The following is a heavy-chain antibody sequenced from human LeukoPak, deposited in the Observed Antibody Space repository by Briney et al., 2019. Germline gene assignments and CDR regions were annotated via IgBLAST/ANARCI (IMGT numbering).Heavy chain of an antibody. V-gene: IGHV3-23*01. Sequence: GGSLRLSCAASGFTFSSYAMSWVRQAPGKGLEWVSAISGSGGSIYYADSVKGRFTISRDNSKNTLYLQMNSLRAEDTAVYYCAKNEDYYGSGSYYYYMDVWGKGTTVTVSS. CDR2: ISGSGGSI. CDR1: GFTFSSYA. CDR3: AKNEDYYGSGSYYYYMDV. J-gene: IGHJ6*03. D-gene: IGHD3-10*01.